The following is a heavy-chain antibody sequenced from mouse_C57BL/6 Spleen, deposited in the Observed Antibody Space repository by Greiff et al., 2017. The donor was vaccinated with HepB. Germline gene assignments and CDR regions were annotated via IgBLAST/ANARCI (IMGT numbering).Heavy chain of an antibody. J-gene: IGHJ1*03. Sequence: EVMLVESGGDLVKPGGSLKLSCAASGFTFSSYGMSWVRQTPDKRLEWVATISSGGSYTYYPDSVKVRFTISRDNAKNTLYLQMSSLKSEDTAMYYCARHDWYFDVWGTGTTVTVSS. CDR1: GFTFSSYG. V-gene: IGHV5-6*01. CDR2: ISSGGSYT. CDR3: ARHDWYFDV.